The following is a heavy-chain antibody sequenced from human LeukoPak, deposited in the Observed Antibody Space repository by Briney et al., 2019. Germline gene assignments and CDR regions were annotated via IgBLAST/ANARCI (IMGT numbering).Heavy chain of an antibody. CDR1: GYAFTTNC. CDR3: SRDTGSYYSVSMEA. D-gene: IGHD2-15*01. CDR2: INTYNGHT. V-gene: IGHV1-18*01. Sequence: ADSVNVSCQAYGYAFTTNCISWVRQAHGQGLEWIGWINTYNGHTNYRQKFQGRVSMTTHTSTRTVYMELGSQRSDDPAVYYRSRDTGSYYSVSMEAWGQGNTVTVSS. J-gene: IGHJ6*01.